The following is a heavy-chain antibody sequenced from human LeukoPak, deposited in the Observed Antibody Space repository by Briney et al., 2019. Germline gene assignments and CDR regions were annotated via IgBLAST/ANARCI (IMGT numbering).Heavy chain of an antibody. CDR3: AKAGGYSSGWWGDY. CDR2: ISSSSSTI. CDR1: GFTFSSYS. J-gene: IGHJ4*02. D-gene: IGHD6-19*01. V-gene: IGHV3-48*01. Sequence: PGGSLRLSCAASGFTFSSYSMNWVRQAPGKGLEWVSYISSSSSTIYYADSVKGRFTISRDNSKNTLYLQMDSLRVEDTAIYYCAKAGGYSSGWWGDYWGQGTLVTVSS.